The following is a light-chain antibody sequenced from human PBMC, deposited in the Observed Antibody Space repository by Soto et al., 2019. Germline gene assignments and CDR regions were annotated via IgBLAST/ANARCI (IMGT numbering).Light chain of an antibody. CDR2: GAS. Sequence: EIVMTQSPATLSVSPGERATLSCRASQSVSSNLAWYQQKPGQAPRLLVHGASTRATGFPARFSGSGSGTDFTLTISSMQSVDFAIYYCQPYNNWPWTVGQGTKLDSK. J-gene: IGKJ1*01. CDR3: QPYNNWPWT. CDR1: QSVSSN. V-gene: IGKV3-15*01.